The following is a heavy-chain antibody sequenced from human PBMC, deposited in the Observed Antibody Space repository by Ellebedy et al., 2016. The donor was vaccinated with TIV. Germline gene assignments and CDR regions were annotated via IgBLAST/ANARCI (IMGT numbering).Heavy chain of an antibody. CDR3: AIGSGYSGPRDYFDN. D-gene: IGHD5-12*01. J-gene: IGHJ4*02. CDR2: INTGNGDT. V-gene: IGHV1-18*04. Sequence: ASVKVSCKASGYTFTSFGISWLRQAPGQGLEWMGWINTGNGDTKYSQKFQGRVTITRDTSAHTAYMEVGSLRSEDTAVYYSAIGSGYSGPRDYFDNWGQGTLVTVSS. CDR1: GYTFTSFG.